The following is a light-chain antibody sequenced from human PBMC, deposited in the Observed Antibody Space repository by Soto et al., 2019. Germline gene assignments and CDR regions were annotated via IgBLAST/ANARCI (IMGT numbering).Light chain of an antibody. CDR3: QQYNNWWT. CDR2: GAS. CDR1: QSVSSS. V-gene: IGKV3-15*01. J-gene: IGKJ1*01. Sequence: EIVLTQSTATLSGSPGEGAALPCRASQSVSSSLAWYQQKPGQAPRLLIYGASTRATGIPARFSGSGSGTEFTLTINSLQSEDFAVYYCQQYNNWWTFGQGTKVDIK.